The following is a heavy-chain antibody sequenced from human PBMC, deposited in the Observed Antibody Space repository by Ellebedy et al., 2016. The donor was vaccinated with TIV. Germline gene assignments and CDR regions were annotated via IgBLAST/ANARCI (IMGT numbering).Heavy chain of an antibody. Sequence: SETLSLTXTVSAGPISSGGYFWSWIRQHPGKGLEWLGYIYYSGSTYYNPSLRSRVTISVDTSKNQFSLKLSSVTAADTAVYYCARDRGYCSGGSCYPKYYFDYWGQGTLATVSS. CDR2: IYYSGST. V-gene: IGHV4-31*03. J-gene: IGHJ4*02. CDR1: AGPISSGGYF. D-gene: IGHD2-15*01. CDR3: ARDRGYCSGGSCYPKYYFDY.